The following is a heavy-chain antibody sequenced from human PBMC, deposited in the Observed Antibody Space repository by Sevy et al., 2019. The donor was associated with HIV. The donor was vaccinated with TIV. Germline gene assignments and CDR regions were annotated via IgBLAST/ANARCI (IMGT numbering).Heavy chain of an antibody. V-gene: IGHV3-64D*06. CDR2: ISSNGGST. CDR3: VKDGWSGAISHY. D-gene: IGHD1-26*01. J-gene: IGHJ4*02. CDR1: GFTLSSYA. Sequence: GGSLRLSCSASGFTLSSYAMHWVRQAPGKGLEYVSAISSNGGSTYYAYSVKCRFTISRDNSKNTLYLQMSSLRAEDTAVYYCVKDGWSGAISHYWGQGTLVTVSS.